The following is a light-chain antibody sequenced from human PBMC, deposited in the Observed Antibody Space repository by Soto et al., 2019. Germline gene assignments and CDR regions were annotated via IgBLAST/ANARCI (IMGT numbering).Light chain of an antibody. J-gene: IGKJ1*01. CDR3: HKSYSTPWT. CDR1: QSISSY. Sequence: MIPAVSPLFKNIKEKVTITFRASQSISSYLNWYQQKPGKAPKLLIYAASSLQSGVPSRFSGSGSGTDFTLTISSLQPEDFATYYCHKSYSTPWTFGQGT. CDR2: AAS. V-gene: IGKV1-39*01.